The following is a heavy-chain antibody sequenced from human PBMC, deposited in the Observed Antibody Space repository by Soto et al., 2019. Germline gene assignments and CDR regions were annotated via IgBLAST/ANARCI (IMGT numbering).Heavy chain of an antibody. Sequence: GGSLRLSCAASGFTFSSYAMSWVRQAPGKGLEWVSAISGSGGSTYYADSVKGRFTISRDNSKNTLYLQMNSLRAEDTAVYYFAKDPMIVVLSAYWGQGTSVPVSS. D-gene: IGHD3-22*01. CDR2: ISGSGGST. J-gene: IGHJ4*02. V-gene: IGHV3-23*01. CDR1: GFTFSSYA. CDR3: AKDPMIVVLSAY.